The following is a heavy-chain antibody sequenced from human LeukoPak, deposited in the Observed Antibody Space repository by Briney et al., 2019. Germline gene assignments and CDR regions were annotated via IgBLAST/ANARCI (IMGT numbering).Heavy chain of an antibody. CDR1: GFRFGSYT. V-gene: IGHV3-23*01. J-gene: IGHJ4*02. Sequence: GGSLRLSCAASGFRFGSYTMNWVRQAPGKGLEWVSGISGSGDRTYYADFVKGRVTISRDNSRNTLYLQMSSLRADDTAVYYCAILGGGMAYWGQGTLVAVSS. CDR2: ISGSGDRT. D-gene: IGHD3-16*01. CDR3: AILGGGMAY.